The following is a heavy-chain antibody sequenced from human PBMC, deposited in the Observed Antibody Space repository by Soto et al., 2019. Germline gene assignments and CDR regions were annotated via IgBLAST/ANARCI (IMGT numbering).Heavy chain of an antibody. J-gene: IGHJ6*02. CDR1: GGSISSGGYY. V-gene: IGHV4-31*03. CDR2: IYYSGST. CDR3: ARDYDILTGYQYGMDV. Sequence: TSETLSLTCTVSGGSISSGGYYWSWIRQRPVKGLEWIGYIYYSGSTYCNPSLKSRVTISVDTSKNQFSLKLSSVTAADTAVYYCARDYDILTGYQYGMDVWGQGTTLTVSS. D-gene: IGHD3-9*01.